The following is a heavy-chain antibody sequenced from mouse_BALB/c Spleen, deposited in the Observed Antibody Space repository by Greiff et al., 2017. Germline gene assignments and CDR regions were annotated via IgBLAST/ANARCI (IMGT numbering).Heavy chain of an antibody. J-gene: IGHJ3*01. CDR2: ISYSGST. D-gene: IGHD1-1*01. V-gene: IGHV3-8*02. CDR3: AREYYGSSWFAY. CDR1: GDSITSGY. Sequence: EVQLQQSGPSLVKPSQTLSLTCSVTGDSITSGYWNWIRKFPGNKLEYMGYISYSGSTYYNPSLKSRISITRDTSKNQYYLQLNSVTTEDTATYYCAREYYGSSWFAYWGQGTLVTVSA.